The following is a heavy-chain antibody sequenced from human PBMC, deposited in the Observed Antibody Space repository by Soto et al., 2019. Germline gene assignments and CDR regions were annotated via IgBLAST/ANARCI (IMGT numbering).Heavy chain of an antibody. J-gene: IGHJ6*02. D-gene: IGHD2-2*02. Sequence: QVQLQESGPGLVKPSETLSLTCTVSGGSVSSDTHYWSWIRQPPGKRLEWLGFIYSSGSTNYNPSLQSRVTMSVDTSKNQFSLKLRSVIVADTAVYHCARFVRSCSGTTCYTRADVWGQGTTVTVSS. CDR1: GGSVSSDTHY. CDR2: IYSSGST. CDR3: ARFVRSCSGTTCYTRADV. V-gene: IGHV4-61*01.